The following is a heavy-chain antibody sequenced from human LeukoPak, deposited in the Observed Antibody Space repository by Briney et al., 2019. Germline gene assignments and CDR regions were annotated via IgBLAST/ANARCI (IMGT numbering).Heavy chain of an antibody. Sequence: GGSLRLSCAASGFTFSSHWMHWVRQAPGKGLEWVAVISYDGSNKYYADSVKGRFTISRDNSKNTLYLQMNSLRAEDTAVYYCARDLGPFYYGSGLDFDPWGQGTLVTVSS. CDR1: GFTFSSHW. D-gene: IGHD3-10*01. CDR3: ARDLGPFYYGSGLDFDP. CDR2: ISYDGSNK. V-gene: IGHV3-30-3*01. J-gene: IGHJ5*02.